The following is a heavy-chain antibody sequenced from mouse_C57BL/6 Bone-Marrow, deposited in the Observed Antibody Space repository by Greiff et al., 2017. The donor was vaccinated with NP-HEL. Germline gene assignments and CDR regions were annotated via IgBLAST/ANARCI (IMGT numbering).Heavy chain of an antibody. CDR3: ARGDYGNSYYFDY. D-gene: IGHD2-1*01. CDR2: INPSSGYT. CDR1: GYTFTSYW. Sequence: QVQLQQSGAELAKPGASVKLSCKASGYTFTSYWMHWVNQRPGQGLEWIGYINPSSGYTKYNQKFKDKATLTADKSSSTAYMQLSSLTYEDSAVYYCARGDYGNSYYFDYWGQGTTLTVSS. J-gene: IGHJ2*01. V-gene: IGHV1-7*01.